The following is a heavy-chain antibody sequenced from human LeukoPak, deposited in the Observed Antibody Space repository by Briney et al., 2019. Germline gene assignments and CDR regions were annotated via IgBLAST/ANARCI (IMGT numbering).Heavy chain of an antibody. V-gene: IGHV4-59*01. CDR3: ARGPSKTPDY. CDR2: IYYSGST. J-gene: IGHJ4*02. CDR1: GGSISSYY. Sequence: SETLSLTCTVSGGSISSYYWSWIRQPPGKGLEWIGYIYYSGSTNYNPSLKSRVTISVDTSKNQFSLKLSSVTAADTAVYYCARGPSKTPDYWGQGTLVTDSS.